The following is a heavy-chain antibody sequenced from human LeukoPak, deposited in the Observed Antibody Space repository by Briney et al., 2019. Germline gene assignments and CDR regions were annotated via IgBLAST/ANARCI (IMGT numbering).Heavy chain of an antibody. Sequence: GGSLRLSCAASGFTFSNYDMHWVRHTTRKGLEWVSTIGTAGDAYYPGSVKGRFTISRKNAKNSLYLQMNSLRAGDTAVFYCARGLSGYASSLGYWGQGTLVTVSA. CDR1: GFTFSNYD. CDR2: IGTAGDA. V-gene: IGHV3-13*01. CDR3: ARGLSGYASSLGY. J-gene: IGHJ4*02. D-gene: IGHD6-6*01.